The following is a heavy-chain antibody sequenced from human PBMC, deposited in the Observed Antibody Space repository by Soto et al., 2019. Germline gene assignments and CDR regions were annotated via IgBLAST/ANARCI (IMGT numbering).Heavy chain of an antibody. Sequence: QVQLVQSGAEVKKPGSSVKVSCKASGGTFSSYAISWVRQAPGQGLDWMGGIIPIFGTANYAQKFQGRVTITADESTSTAYMELSSLRSEDTAVYYCARSRVTYYYDRSAFDIWGQGTMVTVSS. CDR3: ARSRVTYYYDRSAFDI. D-gene: IGHD3-22*01. CDR1: GGTFSSYA. J-gene: IGHJ3*02. V-gene: IGHV1-69*01. CDR2: IIPIFGTA.